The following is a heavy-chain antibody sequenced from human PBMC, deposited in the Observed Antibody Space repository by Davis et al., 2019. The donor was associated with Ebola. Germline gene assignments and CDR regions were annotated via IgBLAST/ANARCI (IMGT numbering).Heavy chain of an antibody. CDR2: GYYSGIS. Sequence: SETLSLTCTLPGGTISNYYWTWIRQPPGKGLEWIGNGYYSGISTYNPSLKGRATISVDTSTDQFFLRLRSVTATDTAVYYCTRGRFYNSPGAFDAWAQGTLVTVSS. CDR1: GGTISNYY. J-gene: IGHJ1*01. CDR3: TRGRFYNSPGAFDA. D-gene: IGHD2/OR15-2a*01. V-gene: IGHV4-59*01.